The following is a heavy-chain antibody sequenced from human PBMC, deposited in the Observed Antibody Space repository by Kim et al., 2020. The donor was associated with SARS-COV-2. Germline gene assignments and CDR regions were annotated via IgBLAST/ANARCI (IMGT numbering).Heavy chain of an antibody. V-gene: IGHV3-74*01. CDR2: INSDASP. Sequence: GGSLRLSCAASGFSFRNSWMHWVRQAPGEGLVWVSRINSDASPRYADSVKGRFTISRDNAKNTLYLQLRSLRTDDTGVYYCVRGRQQPSPNNYPGLDVWGQGTTVTVSS. J-gene: IGHJ6*02. CDR3: VRGRQQPSPNNYPGLDV. CDR1: GFSFRNSW. D-gene: IGHD6-13*01.